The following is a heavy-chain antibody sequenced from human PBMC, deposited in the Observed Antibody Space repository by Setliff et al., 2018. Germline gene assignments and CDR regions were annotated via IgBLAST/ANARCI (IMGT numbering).Heavy chain of an antibody. V-gene: IGHV4-39*01. CDR2: IYYSGST. Sequence: SETLSLTCTVSGGSISSSSYYWGWIRQPPGKGLEWIGSIYYSGSTYYNPSLKSRVTISVDTSKNQFSLKLSSVTAADTAVYYRASCLAARRGGWFDPWGQGTLVTVSS. CDR1: GGSISSSSYY. D-gene: IGHD6-6*01. CDR3: ASCLAARRGGWFDP. J-gene: IGHJ5*02.